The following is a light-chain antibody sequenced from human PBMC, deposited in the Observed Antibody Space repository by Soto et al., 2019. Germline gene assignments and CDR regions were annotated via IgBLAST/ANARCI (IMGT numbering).Light chain of an antibody. Sequence: ENVLTQSPGTLSLSPGERATLSCRATQSVTSSYFAWYQQKPGQAPRLLIYGVSSRATDIPDRFSGSGSGTDFTLTISRLEPEDVVVYYCQQYSTLPHTFGQGTKREVK. CDR1: QSVTSSY. CDR3: QQYSTLPHT. V-gene: IGKV3-20*01. CDR2: GVS. J-gene: IGKJ2*01.